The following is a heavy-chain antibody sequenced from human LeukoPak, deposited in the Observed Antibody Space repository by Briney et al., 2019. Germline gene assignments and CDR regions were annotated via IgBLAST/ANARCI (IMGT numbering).Heavy chain of an antibody. Sequence: SETLSLTCAVYGGSFSGYSWNWIRQPPVKGLEWIGEINHSGGTNYNPSLKSRVTISADTSKKQFSLKLSSVTAADTAVYYCARDGKYCSGGSCYDYWGQGTLVTVFS. D-gene: IGHD2-15*01. CDR1: GGSFSGYS. CDR2: INHSGGT. CDR3: ARDGKYCSGGSCYDY. J-gene: IGHJ4*02. V-gene: IGHV4-34*01.